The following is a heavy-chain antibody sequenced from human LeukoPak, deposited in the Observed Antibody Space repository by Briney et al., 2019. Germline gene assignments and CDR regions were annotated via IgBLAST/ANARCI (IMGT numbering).Heavy chain of an antibody. CDR2: IYHSGST. J-gene: IGHJ4*02. CDR1: GGSISSGGYS. V-gene: IGHV4-30-2*01. D-gene: IGHD3-22*01. CDR3: ARGLYYYDSSGYPGY. Sequence: SETLSLTCAVSGGSISSGGYSWSWIRQPPGKGLEWIGYIYHSGSTYYNPSLKSRVTISVDRSKNQFSLKLSSVTAADTAVYYCARGLYYYDSSGYPGYWGQGTLVTVSS.